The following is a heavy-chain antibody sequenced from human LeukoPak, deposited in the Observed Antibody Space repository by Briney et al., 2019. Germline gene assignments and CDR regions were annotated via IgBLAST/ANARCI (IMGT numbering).Heavy chain of an antibody. CDR3: AREGYYDSSGYSVEGAFDI. D-gene: IGHD3-22*01. CDR1: GFTFSSYW. Sequence: GGSLRLSCAASGFTFSSYWMHWVRQAPGKGLVWVSRINSDGSSTSYADSVKGRFTISRDNAKNTLYLQMNSLRAEDTAVYCCAREGYYDSSGYSVEGAFDIWGQGTMVTVSS. CDR2: INSDGSST. V-gene: IGHV3-74*01. J-gene: IGHJ3*02.